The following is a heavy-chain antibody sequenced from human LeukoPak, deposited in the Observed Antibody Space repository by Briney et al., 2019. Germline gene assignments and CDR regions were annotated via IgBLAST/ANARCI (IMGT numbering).Heavy chain of an antibody. CDR3: ARARHYDSSSPIGPYWFDP. Sequence: ASVKVSCKASGYTFTGYYMHWVRQAPGQGLEWMGWINPNSGGTNYAQKFQGRVTMTRDTSISTAYMELSRLRSDDTAVYYCARARHYDSSSPIGPYWFDPWGQGTLVTVSS. J-gene: IGHJ5*02. V-gene: IGHV1-2*02. D-gene: IGHD3-22*01. CDR2: INPNSGGT. CDR1: GYTFTGYY.